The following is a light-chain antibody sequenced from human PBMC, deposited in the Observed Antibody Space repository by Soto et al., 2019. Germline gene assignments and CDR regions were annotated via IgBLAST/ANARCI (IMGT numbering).Light chain of an antibody. CDR1: GSSIGTNT. Sequence: QSVLTQPPSASGTPGQRVTISCSGSGSSIGTNTVNWYRQLPGTAPKLLIYGDNQRPSGVPDRFSGSKSGTSASLAISGLQSEDEADYYCAAWDGSLNNVLCGGGNKLTVL. J-gene: IGLJ2*01. CDR2: GDN. CDR3: AAWDGSLNNVL. V-gene: IGLV1-44*01.